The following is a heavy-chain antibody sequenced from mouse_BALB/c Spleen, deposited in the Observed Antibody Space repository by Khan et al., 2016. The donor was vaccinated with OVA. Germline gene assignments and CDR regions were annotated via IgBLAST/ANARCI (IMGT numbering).Heavy chain of an antibody. CDR3: ARTARIKY. CDR1: GYSITSGYG. CDR2: ISYSGST. V-gene: IGHV3-2*02. J-gene: IGHJ2*01. D-gene: IGHD1-2*01. Sequence: VQLKESGPGLVTPSQSLSLTCTVTGYSITSGYGWNWIRQFPGNKLEWMGYISYSGSTNYNPSLTSRISITHDTSKKQFFLQLNAVTTEDTATYYCARTARIKYWGQGTTLTVSS.